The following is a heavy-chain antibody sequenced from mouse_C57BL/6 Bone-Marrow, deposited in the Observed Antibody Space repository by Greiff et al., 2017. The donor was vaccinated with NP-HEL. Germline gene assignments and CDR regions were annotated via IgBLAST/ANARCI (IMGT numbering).Heavy chain of an antibody. D-gene: IGHD2-1*01. CDR2: IYPRSGNT. J-gene: IGHJ1*03. Sequence: VKLQESGAELARPGASVKLSCKASGYTFTSYGISWVKQRTGQGLEWIGEIYPRSGNTSYNEKFKGKATLTADKSSSTAYLELRSLTSEDSAVFVCARRNGNYGWYFEVWGTGTTVTVAS. CDR1: GYTFTSYG. V-gene: IGHV1-81*01. CDR3: ARRNGNYGWYFEV.